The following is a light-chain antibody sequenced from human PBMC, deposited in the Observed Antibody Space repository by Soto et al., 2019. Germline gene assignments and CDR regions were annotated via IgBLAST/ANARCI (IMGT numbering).Light chain of an antibody. Sequence: EIVMTQTPATLSVSPGDGATLSCRASQSVNSHLAWYQQKPGQAPRLLIYEVFTRATGIPARFSGSGSETDFSLTINRLEPEDFAVYFCQQYGSSPITFGQGTRLEIK. V-gene: IGKV3-15*01. CDR2: EVF. CDR3: QQYGSSPIT. J-gene: IGKJ5*01. CDR1: QSVNSH.